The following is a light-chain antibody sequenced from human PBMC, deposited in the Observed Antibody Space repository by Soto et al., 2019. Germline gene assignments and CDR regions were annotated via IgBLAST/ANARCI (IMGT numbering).Light chain of an antibody. CDR2: GNI. CDR1: SSNIGAGYD. J-gene: IGLJ1*01. CDR3: QSYDNSLSGYV. Sequence: QSVLTQPPSVSGAPGQRVTISCTGSSSNIGAGYDVHWYQQLPGTAPKLLIYGNINRPSGVPDRFSGSKSGTSASLALAGLQAEDEADYYCQSYDNSLSGYVFGTGTKVTVL. V-gene: IGLV1-40*01.